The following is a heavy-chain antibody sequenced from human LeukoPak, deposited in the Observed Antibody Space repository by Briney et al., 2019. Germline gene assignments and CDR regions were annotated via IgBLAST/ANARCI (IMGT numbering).Heavy chain of an antibody. J-gene: IGHJ4*02. CDR1: GFTFSSYW. V-gene: IGHV3-7*01. Sequence: GGSLRLSCAASGFTFSSYWMSWVRQAPGKGLEWVANIKQDGSEKYYVDSVKGRFTISRDNAKNSLYLQMNSLRAEDTAVYYCARRGGGWYVGFDSWGQGTLVTVSS. CDR2: IKQDGSEK. CDR3: ARRGGGWYVGFDS. D-gene: IGHD6-19*01.